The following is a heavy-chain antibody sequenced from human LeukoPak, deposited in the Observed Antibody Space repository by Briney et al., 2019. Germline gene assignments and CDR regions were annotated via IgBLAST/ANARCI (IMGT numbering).Heavy chain of an antibody. Sequence: GGSLRLSCAASGFTFSKYWMHWVRQAPGKGLVWVSRIHPDEISTTYADSVKGRFTISRDNSKDTLYLQMNSLRGEDTAVYYGARGSWYHNPRFDYWGQGTLVTVSS. D-gene: IGHD6-13*01. CDR2: IHPDEIST. V-gene: IGHV3-74*01. J-gene: IGHJ4*02. CDR3: ARGSWYHNPRFDY. CDR1: GFTFSKYW.